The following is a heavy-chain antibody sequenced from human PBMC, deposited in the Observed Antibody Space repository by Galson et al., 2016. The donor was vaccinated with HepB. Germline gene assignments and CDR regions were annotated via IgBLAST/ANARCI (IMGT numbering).Heavy chain of an antibody. V-gene: IGHV6-1*01. CDR1: GDSVSSNSAA. CDR3: TRAIQGLSLRRGFDY. J-gene: IGHJ4*02. Sequence: CAISGDSVSSNSAAWNWIRQSPSGGLEWLGRTYYRSKWYNDYAVSVKSRITIKPDTSKNQLSLQLNSMTPEDTAVYYCTRAIQGLSLRRGFDYWGQGTLATVSS. D-gene: IGHD4-17*01. CDR2: TYYRSKWYN.